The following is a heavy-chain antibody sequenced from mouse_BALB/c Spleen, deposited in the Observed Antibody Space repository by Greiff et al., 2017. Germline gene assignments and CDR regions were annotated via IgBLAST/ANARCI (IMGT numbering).Heavy chain of an antibody. D-gene: IGHD2-3*01. CDR3: VVYDGYYGFAY. CDR2: IDPENGNT. V-gene: IGHV14-1*02. J-gene: IGHJ3*01. CDR1: GFNIKDYY. Sequence: VQLQQSGAELVRPGALVKLSCKASGFNIKDYYMHWVKQRPEQGLEWIGWIDPENGNTIYDPKFQGKASITADTSSNTAYLQLSSLTSEDTAVYYCVVYDGYYGFAYWGQGTLVTVSA.